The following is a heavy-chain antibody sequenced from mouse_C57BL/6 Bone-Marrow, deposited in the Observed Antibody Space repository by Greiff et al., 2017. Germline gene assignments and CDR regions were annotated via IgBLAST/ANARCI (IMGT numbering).Heavy chain of an antibody. V-gene: IGHV10-1*01. CDR2: IRSKSNNYAT. J-gene: IGHJ2*01. CDR1: GFSFNTYA. Sequence: EVKLMESGGGLVQPKGSLKLSCAASGFSFNTYAMNWVRQAPGKGLEWVARIRSKSNNYATYSADSLKDRFTISRDDSESMLYLQMNNLKTEDTAMYYCVRGGSNYDYWGQGTTLTVSS. CDR3: VRGGSNYDY. D-gene: IGHD2-5*01.